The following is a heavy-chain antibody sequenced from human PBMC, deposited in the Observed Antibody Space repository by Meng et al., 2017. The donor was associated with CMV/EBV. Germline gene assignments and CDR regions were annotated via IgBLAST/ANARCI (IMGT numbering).Heavy chain of an antibody. V-gene: IGHV4-39*07. D-gene: IGHD6-6*01. CDR3: ARDIGGRHIAARPDY. CDR1: GGSIYSSTFY. Sequence: SETLSLTCTVSGGSIYSSTFYWGWIRQPPGKGLEWIGSIYFGGNTYYNPSLKSRVTISIDTSKNQFSLRLSSVTAADTAVYYCARDIGGRHIAARPDYWGQGTLVTVSS. CDR2: IYFGGNT. J-gene: IGHJ4*02.